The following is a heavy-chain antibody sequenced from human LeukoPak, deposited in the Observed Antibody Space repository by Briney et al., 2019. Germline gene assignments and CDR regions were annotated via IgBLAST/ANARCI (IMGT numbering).Heavy chain of an antibody. CDR3: AILGGGWLQAATSFFDY. V-gene: IGHV3-30*02. Sequence: PGGSLRLSCAASGFTFSSYGMHWVRQAPGKGLEWVAFIRYDGSNKYYADSVKGRFTISRDNSKNTLYLQMNSLRAEDTAIYYCAILGGGWLQAATSFFDYWGQGTLVTVSS. J-gene: IGHJ4*02. CDR1: GFTFSSYG. CDR2: IRYDGSNK. D-gene: IGHD5-24*01.